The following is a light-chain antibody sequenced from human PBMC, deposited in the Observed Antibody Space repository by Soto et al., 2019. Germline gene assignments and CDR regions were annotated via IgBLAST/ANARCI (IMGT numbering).Light chain of an antibody. CDR2: GAS. CDR1: ESVSSSY. Sequence: EIVLTQSPGTLSLSPWERATLSCRASESVSSSYLAWYQQKPGQAPRLLIFGASSRATGTPDRFSGSGSGTDFTLTISRLEPEDFAVYYCQQYGSSPRTFGQGTKVDI. CDR3: QQYGSSPRT. J-gene: IGKJ1*01. V-gene: IGKV3-20*01.